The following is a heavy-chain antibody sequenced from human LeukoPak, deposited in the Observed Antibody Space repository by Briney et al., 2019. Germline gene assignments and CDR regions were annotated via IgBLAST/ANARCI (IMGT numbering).Heavy chain of an antibody. CDR3: AREVRGYSYGRFDY. CDR1: GGSTSSYY. V-gene: IGHV4-59*01. Sequence: SETLSLTCTVSGGSTSSYYWSWIRQPPGKGLEWIGYIYYSGSTNYNPSLKSRVTISVDTSKNQFSLKLSSVTAADTAVYYCAREVRGYSYGRFDYWGQGTLVTVSS. CDR2: IYYSGST. J-gene: IGHJ4*02. D-gene: IGHD5-18*01.